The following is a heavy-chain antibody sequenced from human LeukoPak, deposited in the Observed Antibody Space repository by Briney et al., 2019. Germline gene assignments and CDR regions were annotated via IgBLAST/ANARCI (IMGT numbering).Heavy chain of an antibody. J-gene: IGHJ3*01. CDR3: ARGGSPPEALGDAFGV. CDR2: IYRCGSI. Sequence: GVSLRLSCGASGFTVSSNHMRWVRQAPGKGLECVSFIYRCGSIYYGDRVKRRFTISKDNAKNTLYLQINSLRAEDTGVYYCARGGSPPEALGDAFGVWGQGTVVTVSS. V-gene: IGHV3-66*03. D-gene: IGHD1-26*01. CDR1: GFTVSSNH.